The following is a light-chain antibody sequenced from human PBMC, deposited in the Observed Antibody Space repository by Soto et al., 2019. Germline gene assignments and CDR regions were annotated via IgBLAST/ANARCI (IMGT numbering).Light chain of an antibody. J-gene: IGKJ1*01. Sequence: KGLKQNPGTVSVSEGEKVTLSCGARQSVSSNLVWYHQKPGQAPRLLIYDASTRATGIPARYSGSGSGTEINFTISVLQSEDFAFYYRQQYNKWPRAFGQGTKVDIK. CDR1: QSVSSN. CDR2: DAS. CDR3: QQYNKWPRA. V-gene: IGKV3-15*01.